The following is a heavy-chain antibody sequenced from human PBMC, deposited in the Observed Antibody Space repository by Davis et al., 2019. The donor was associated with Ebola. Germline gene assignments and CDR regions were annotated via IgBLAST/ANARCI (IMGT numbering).Heavy chain of an antibody. CDR1: GGSISSGGYS. V-gene: IGHV4-30-2*02. CDR2: IYHSGST. D-gene: IGHD4-17*01. J-gene: IGHJ4*02. CDR3: ARADGDYVHFDS. Sequence: LRLSCTVPGGSISSGGYSWSWIRQPPGKGLEWIGYIYHSGSTYYNPSLKSRVTISVDTSKTQFSLKVNSVTAADTAVYYCARADGDYVHFDSWGQGILVTVSS.